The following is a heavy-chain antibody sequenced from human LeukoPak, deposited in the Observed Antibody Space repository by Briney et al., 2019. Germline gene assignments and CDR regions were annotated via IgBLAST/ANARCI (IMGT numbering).Heavy chain of an antibody. CDR2: IHVGNGNT. D-gene: IGHD3-10*01. Sequence: ASVKVSCKASRYPFTSYAMHWVRQAPGQRLEWMGWIHVGNGNTEYSQKFQGRVTITRDTPATTTYMELISPRSEDTAVYYCARVDGSGPNAPHDFWGQGSLVTVSS. V-gene: IGHV1-3*01. CDR1: RYPFTSYA. CDR3: ARVDGSGPNAPHDF. J-gene: IGHJ4*02.